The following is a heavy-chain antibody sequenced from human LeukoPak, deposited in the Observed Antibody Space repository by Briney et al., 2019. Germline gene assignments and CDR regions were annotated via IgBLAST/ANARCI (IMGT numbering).Heavy chain of an antibody. CDR1: GGSISSYY. V-gene: IGHV4-59*01. D-gene: IGHD3-16*01. CDR3: ARGPDWGGFDY. Sequence: SETRSLTCTVSGGSISSYYWSWIRQPPGKGLEWIGYIYYSGSTNYNPSLKSRVTISVDTSKNQFSLKLSSVTAADTAVYYCARGPDWGGFDYWGQGTLVTVSS. J-gene: IGHJ4*02. CDR2: IYYSGST.